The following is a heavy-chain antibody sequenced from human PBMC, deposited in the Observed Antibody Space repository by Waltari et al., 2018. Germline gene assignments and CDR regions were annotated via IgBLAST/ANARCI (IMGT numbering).Heavy chain of an antibody. V-gene: IGHV3-33*01. J-gene: IGHJ4*02. Sequence: QVQLVESGGGVVQPGRSLRLSCATSGFRFTDYGMHWVRQAPGKGLGWVAVIRFGGTDRLYSDSVKGRFTVSRDTSNNTVYLQMNSLRAEDTAVYYCARDLLDQYFDYWGQGALVAVSS. D-gene: IGHD3-3*01. CDR3: ARDLLDQYFDY. CDR1: GFRFTDYG. CDR2: IRFGGTDR.